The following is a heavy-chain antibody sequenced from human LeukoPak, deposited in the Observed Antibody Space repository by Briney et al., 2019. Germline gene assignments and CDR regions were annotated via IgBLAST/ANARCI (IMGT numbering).Heavy chain of an antibody. D-gene: IGHD3-10*01. CDR1: GFTFSSYS. Sequence: GGSLRLSCAASGFTFSSYSMNWVRQAPGKGLEWVSGISWNSGSIGYADSVKGRFTVSRDNAKNTLYLQMNSLRAEDTAVYYCVRESYTGSGSYAVWGQGTLVTVSS. CDR2: ISWNSGSI. CDR3: VRESYTGSGSYAV. V-gene: IGHV3-74*01. J-gene: IGHJ4*02.